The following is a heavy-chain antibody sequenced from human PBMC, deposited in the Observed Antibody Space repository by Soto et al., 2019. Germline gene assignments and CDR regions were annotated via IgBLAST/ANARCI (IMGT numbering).Heavy chain of an antibody. J-gene: IGHJ4*02. Sequence: SETLSLTCTVSGGSISSGGYYWSWIRQHPGKGLEWIGYIYYSGSTYYNPSLKSRVTISVDTSKNQFSLKLSSVTAADTAVYYCARAAGYSSGWYYRKFDYWGQGTLVTVS. D-gene: IGHD6-19*01. CDR2: IYYSGST. V-gene: IGHV4-31*03. CDR3: ARAAGYSSGWYYRKFDY. CDR1: GGSISSGGYY.